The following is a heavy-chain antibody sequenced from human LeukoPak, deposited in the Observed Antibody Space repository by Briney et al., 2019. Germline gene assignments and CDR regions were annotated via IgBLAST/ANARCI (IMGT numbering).Heavy chain of an antibody. J-gene: IGHJ4*02. CDR3: AKRVVVIRFILVGFPKEAYYFDS. CDR2: ISGSGGGT. Sequence: GGSLRLSCAVSGITLSNYGMSWVRQAPGKGLEWVAGISGSGGGTNYADSVKGRFTISRDNPKNTLFLQMNSLRAEDTAVYFCAKRVVVIRFILVGFPKEAYYFDSWGRGALLTVSS. D-gene: IGHD2-21*01. V-gene: IGHV3-23*01. CDR1: GITLSNYG.